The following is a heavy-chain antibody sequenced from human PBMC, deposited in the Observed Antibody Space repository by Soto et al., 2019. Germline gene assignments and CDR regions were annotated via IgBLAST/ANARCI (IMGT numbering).Heavy chain of an antibody. CDR1: GFTFSDYW. Sequence: GGSLRLSCAASGFTFSDYWMHWVRQAPGKGLVWVSRINSDGNTIIYADSVKGRFTISRDNAKNTVYLQMNSLRAEDTAVYYCARGKETTALVRNSWGQEPLVPVPS. CDR2: INSDGNTI. D-gene: IGHD5-18*01. CDR3: ARGKETTALVRNS. J-gene: IGHJ4*02. V-gene: IGHV3-74*01.